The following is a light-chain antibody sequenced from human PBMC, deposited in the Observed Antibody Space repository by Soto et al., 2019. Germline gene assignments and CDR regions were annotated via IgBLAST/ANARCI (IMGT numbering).Light chain of an antibody. J-gene: IGKJ1*01. CDR3: QQSYSSPPT. V-gene: IGKV1-39*01. Sequence: DLQMPQSPSSLSASVGDRVTISCRASQSVSIWLAWYQQKPGKAPKLLIFAASSLQSGVPSRFSGSRSGPDFTLTISSLQPEDFATYYCQQSYSSPPTFGQGTKVDIK. CDR2: AAS. CDR1: QSVSIW.